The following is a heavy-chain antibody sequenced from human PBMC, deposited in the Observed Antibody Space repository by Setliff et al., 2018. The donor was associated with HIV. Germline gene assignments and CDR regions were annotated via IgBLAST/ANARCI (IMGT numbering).Heavy chain of an antibody. V-gene: IGHV1-2*04. J-gene: IGHJ4*02. CDR3: ARGRSLLNRESLSRFDY. CDR2: INPNSGGT. Sequence: ASVKVSCKASGYTFTSYGISWVRQAPGQGLEWMGWINPNSGGTNYAQKFQGWVTMTRDTSTTTVYMELSSLRSEDTAIYYCARGRSLLNRESLSRFDYWGQGTLVTVSS. CDR1: GYTFTSYG. D-gene: IGHD3-16*02.